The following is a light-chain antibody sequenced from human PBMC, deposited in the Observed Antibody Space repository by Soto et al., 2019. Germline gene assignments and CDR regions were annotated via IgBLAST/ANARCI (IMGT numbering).Light chain of an antibody. CDR1: QGTRND. CDR3: LQDYTYPRT. J-gene: IGKJ1*01. V-gene: IGKV1-6*02. Sequence: AIQMTQSPSSLSASVGDSVTITCRASQGTRNDLGWYQVKPGTAPKLLIYGASTLQSGVPSRFSGSGSGTDFTLTINSLQHGDFATYYCLQDYTYPRTFGQGTRV. CDR2: GAS.